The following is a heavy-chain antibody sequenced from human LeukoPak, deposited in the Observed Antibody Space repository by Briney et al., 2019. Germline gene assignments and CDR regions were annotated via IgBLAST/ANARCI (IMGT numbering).Heavy chain of an antibody. CDR3: TREGRGSDAFDY. Sequence: GGSLRLSCAASGFTFSTYAMSWVRQAPGKGLEWVCFIRSKAYGGTTEYAASVNGRFTISRDDSRRIVYLQMNSLKTEDTAVYYCTREGRGSDAFDYWGQGTLVTVSS. D-gene: IGHD3-16*01. V-gene: IGHV3-49*04. J-gene: IGHJ4*02. CDR2: IRSKAYGGTT. CDR1: GFTFSTYA.